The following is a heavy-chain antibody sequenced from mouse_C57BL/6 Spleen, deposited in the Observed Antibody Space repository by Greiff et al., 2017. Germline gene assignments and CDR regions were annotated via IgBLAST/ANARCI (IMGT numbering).Heavy chain of an antibody. CDR1: GFTFSSYG. CDR2: ISSGGSYT. CDR3: TRQGVDSIDY. J-gene: IGHJ2*01. V-gene: IGHV5-6*01. D-gene: IGHD1-3*01. Sequence: EVKLMESGGDLVKPGGSLKISCAASGFTFSSYGMSWVRQTPEKRLEWVATISSGGSYTYYPDSVKGRFTISRDNAKNTRYLQMSSLQSEDTALYYCTRQGVDSIDYWGQGTALTVSS.